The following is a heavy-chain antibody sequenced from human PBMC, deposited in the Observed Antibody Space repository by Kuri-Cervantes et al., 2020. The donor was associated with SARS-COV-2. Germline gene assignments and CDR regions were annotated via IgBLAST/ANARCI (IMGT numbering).Heavy chain of an antibody. Sequence: GESLKISCAASGFIFSSHSMNWVRQAPGKGLEWVSYISSSSSTIYYADSVKGRFTISRDNAKNSLYLQMNSLRAEDTAVYYCARGETGLGNDYRGQGTLVTVSS. CDR3: ARGETGLGNDY. CDR1: GFIFSSHS. J-gene: IGHJ4*02. CDR2: ISSSSSTI. V-gene: IGHV3-48*04. D-gene: IGHD1-1*01.